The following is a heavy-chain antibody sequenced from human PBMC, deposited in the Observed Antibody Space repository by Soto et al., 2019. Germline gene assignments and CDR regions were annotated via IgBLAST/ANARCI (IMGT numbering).Heavy chain of an antibody. CDR1: GGSISSSNW. CDR3: ASFRGSYYYGIDV. V-gene: IGHV4-4*02. Sequence: QVQLQESGPGLVKPSGTLSLTCAVSGGSISSSNWWSWVRQPPGKGLEWIGEIYHSGSTNYNPSLKSRVTISVDKSKNQFSRKLRSVTAADAALSHCASFRGSYYYGIDVWGQGTTVTVSS. D-gene: IGHD1-26*01. J-gene: IGHJ6*02. CDR2: IYHSGST.